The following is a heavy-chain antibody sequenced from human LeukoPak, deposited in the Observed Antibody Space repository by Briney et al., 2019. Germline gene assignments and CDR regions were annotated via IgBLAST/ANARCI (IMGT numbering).Heavy chain of an antibody. D-gene: IGHD2-2*01. J-gene: IGHJ5*02. CDR2: IYYSGST. CDR1: GGXISSYY. Sequence: SETLSLTCVVSGGXISSYYCSWIRQPPGKGLEWIGSIYYSGSTYYNPSLKGRVTISIDTSKNQFSLKLSSVTAADTAVYYCARLIVVVPAAGSYFDPWGQGTLVTVSS. V-gene: IGHV4-59*05. CDR3: ARLIVVVPAAGSYFDP.